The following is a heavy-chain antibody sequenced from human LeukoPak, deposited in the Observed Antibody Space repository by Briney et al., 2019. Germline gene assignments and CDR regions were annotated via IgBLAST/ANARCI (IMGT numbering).Heavy chain of an antibody. CDR2: IYYSGST. V-gene: IGHV4-31*03. Sequence: PSETLSLTCTVSGGSIRSGGYYWSWIRQHPGKGLEWIGYIYYSGSTYYNPSLKSRVTISVDTSKIQFSLKLNSVTAADTAVYYCARGRRVTPTRYFDLWGRGTLVTVSS. D-gene: IGHD2-21*02. CDR3: ARGRRVTPTRYFDL. CDR1: GGSIRSGGYY. J-gene: IGHJ2*01.